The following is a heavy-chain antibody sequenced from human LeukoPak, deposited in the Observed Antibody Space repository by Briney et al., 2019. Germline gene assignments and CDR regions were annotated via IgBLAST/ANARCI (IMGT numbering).Heavy chain of an antibody. J-gene: IGHJ4*02. CDR3: AHLGRDIVVVPDAILDY. CDR2: IRSEVYGGTP. D-gene: IGHD2-2*02. V-gene: IGHV3-49*04. Sequence: GGSLRLSCTTSGFTFGDYAMTWVRQAPGKGLEWVGFIRSEVYGGTPEYAASVKGRFTISRDDSKGIAYLQMNSLRAEDTAVYYCAHLGRDIVVVPDAILDYWGQGTQVTVSS. CDR1: GFTFGDYA.